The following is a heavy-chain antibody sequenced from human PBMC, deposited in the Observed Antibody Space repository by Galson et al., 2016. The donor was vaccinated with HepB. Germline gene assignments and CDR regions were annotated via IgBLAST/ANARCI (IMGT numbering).Heavy chain of an antibody. CDR2: LHYTGTA. V-gene: IGHV4-39*01. Sequence: SETLSLTCEVSGVNIRRSQYYWGWVRQPPGKALEWIGSLHYTGTAYYNEALKTRVTISEDTSRNAVSLRLSSLSAADTALYFCAGDNGYFVYWGQGALVTVSS. CDR3: AGDNGYFVY. D-gene: IGHD2-8*01. CDR1: GVNIRRSQYY. J-gene: IGHJ4*02.